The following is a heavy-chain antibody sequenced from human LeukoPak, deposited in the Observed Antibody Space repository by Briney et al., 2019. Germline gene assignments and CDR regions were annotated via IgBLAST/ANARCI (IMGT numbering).Heavy chain of an antibody. D-gene: IGHD3/OR15-3a*01. CDR1: GFTFSSYA. J-gene: IGHJ6*02. V-gene: IGHV3-64D*06. Sequence: GGSLRLSCSASGFTFSSYAMRWVRQAPGKGLEYVSAICSNGGSTYYADSVKGRFTTTRDNSKNTLYLQMSSLRAEDTAVYYCAKVGGFGLYYYYGIDVWGQGTTVTVSS. CDR3: AKVGGFGLYYYYGIDV. CDR2: ICSNGGST.